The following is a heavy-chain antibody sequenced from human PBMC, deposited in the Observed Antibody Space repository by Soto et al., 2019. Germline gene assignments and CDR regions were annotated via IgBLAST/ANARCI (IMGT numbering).Heavy chain of an antibody. CDR3: ARDSPRWFGELVGYYGMDV. V-gene: IGHV1-2*02. J-gene: IGHJ6*02. Sequence: GASVKVSCKASGSPFTGYYMHWVRQAPGQGLEWMGWINPNSGGTNYAQKFQGRVTMTRDTSISTAYMELSRLRSDDTAGYYCARDSPRWFGELVGYYGMDVWGQGTTVTVSS. CDR2: INPNSGGT. D-gene: IGHD3-10*01. CDR1: GSPFTGYY.